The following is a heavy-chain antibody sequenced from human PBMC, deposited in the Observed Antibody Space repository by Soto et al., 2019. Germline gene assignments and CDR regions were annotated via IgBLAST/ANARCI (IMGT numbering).Heavy chain of an antibody. D-gene: IGHD2-15*01. Sequence: QVQLVESGGGVVQPGRSLRLSCAASGFTFSSYAMHWVRQAPGKGLEWVAVISYDGSNKYYADSVKGRFTISRDNSKNTLYLQMNSLRAEDTAVYYCAGRGCSGGSCYFGDAFDYWGQGTLVTVSS. V-gene: IGHV3-30-3*01. J-gene: IGHJ4*02. CDR3: AGRGCSGGSCYFGDAFDY. CDR1: GFTFSSYA. CDR2: ISYDGSNK.